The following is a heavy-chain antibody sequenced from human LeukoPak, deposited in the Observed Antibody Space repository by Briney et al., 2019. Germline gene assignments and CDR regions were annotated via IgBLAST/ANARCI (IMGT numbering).Heavy chain of an antibody. Sequence: PGGSLRLSCAASGFTFSSYAMHWVRQAPGKGLEWVAVISYDGSNKYYADSVKGRFTISRDNSKNTLYLQMNSLRAEDTAVYYCAREVIVEGAFDIWGQGTMVTVSS. D-gene: IGHD1-26*01. J-gene: IGHJ3*02. V-gene: IGHV3-30-3*01. CDR2: ISYDGSNK. CDR1: GFTFSSYA. CDR3: AREVIVEGAFDI.